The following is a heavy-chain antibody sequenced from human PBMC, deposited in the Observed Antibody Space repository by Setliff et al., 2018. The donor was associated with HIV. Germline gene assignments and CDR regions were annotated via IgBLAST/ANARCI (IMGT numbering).Heavy chain of an antibody. Sequence: GGSLRLSCTASRLTLSSNYMTWVRQSPGKGLEWVSTLYPGGSAYYADSVQGRFTFSRVNAKNSLYLQMNSLRAEDTAVYYCARGYTYGSFDFWGRGTLVTVSS. CDR2: LYPGGSA. CDR3: ARGYTYGSFDF. CDR1: RLTLSSNY. J-gene: IGHJ4*02. V-gene: IGHV3-66*01. D-gene: IGHD5-18*01.